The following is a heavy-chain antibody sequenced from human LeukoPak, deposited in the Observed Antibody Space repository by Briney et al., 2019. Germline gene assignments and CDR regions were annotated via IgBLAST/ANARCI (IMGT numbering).Heavy chain of an antibody. D-gene: IGHD6-13*01. J-gene: IGHJ5*02. V-gene: IGHV1-69*05. CDR1: GGTFSSYA. Sequence: SVKVSCKASGGTFSSYAISWLRQAPGQGLEWMGRIIPIFGTANYAQKFQGRVTITTDESTSTAYMELSSLRSEDTAVYYCASEPSSSWYFWFDPWGQGTLVTVSS. CDR2: IIPIFGTA. CDR3: ASEPSSSWYFWFDP.